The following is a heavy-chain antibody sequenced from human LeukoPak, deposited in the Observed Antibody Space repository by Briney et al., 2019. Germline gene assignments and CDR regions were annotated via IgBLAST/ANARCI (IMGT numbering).Heavy chain of an antibody. V-gene: IGHV3-23*01. CDR3: AKLSSGWYYYFDY. CDR1: GFTFSSYA. Sequence: GGSLRLSCAASGFTFSSYAMSWVRQAPGKGLEWVSSISGCGGSTYYADSVKGRFTISRDNSKNTLYLQMNSLRAEDTAVYYCAKLSSGWYYYFDYWGQGTLVTVSS. J-gene: IGHJ4*02. CDR2: ISGCGGST. D-gene: IGHD6-19*01.